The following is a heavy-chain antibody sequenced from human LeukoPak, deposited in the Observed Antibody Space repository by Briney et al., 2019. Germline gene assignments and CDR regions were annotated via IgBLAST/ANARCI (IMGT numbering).Heavy chain of an antibody. V-gene: IGHV3-21*01. Sequence: GGSLRLSCAASGFTFSSYSMNWVRQAPGKGLEWVSSISSSSSYIYYADSVKGRFTISRDNAKNSLYLQMNSLRAEDTAVYYCARDGDMVLTQGYYYYMDVWGKGTTVTVSS. J-gene: IGHJ6*03. D-gene: IGHD4/OR15-4a*01. CDR3: ARDGDMVLTQGYYYYMDV. CDR2: ISSSSSYI. CDR1: GFTFSSYS.